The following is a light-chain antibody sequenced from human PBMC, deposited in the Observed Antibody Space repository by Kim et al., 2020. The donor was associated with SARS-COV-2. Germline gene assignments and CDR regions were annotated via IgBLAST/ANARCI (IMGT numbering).Light chain of an antibody. V-gene: IGKV1-17*01. Sequence: DIQMTQSPSSLSASVGDRVTITCRASQDIRNELGWYQQNPGRAPTRLIYGASSLQSGVPSRFSGSGSGTEFTLTISSLQPEDFATYFCLQHNTDSTTFGQGTRLEIK. CDR1: QDIRNE. J-gene: IGKJ5*01. CDR3: LQHNTDSTT. CDR2: GAS.